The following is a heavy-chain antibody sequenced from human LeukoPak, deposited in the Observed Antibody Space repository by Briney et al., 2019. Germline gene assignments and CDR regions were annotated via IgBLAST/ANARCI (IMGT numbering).Heavy chain of an antibody. V-gene: IGHV3-48*03. CDR1: GFTFSSYE. J-gene: IGHJ4*02. D-gene: IGHD3-10*01. CDR2: ISSSGSTI. Sequence: PGGSLRLSCAASGFTFSSYEMNWVRQAPGKGLEWVSYISSSGSTIYYADSVEGRFTISRDNAKNSLYLQMNSLRAEDTAVYYCARGFRRYYGSGRHFDYWGQGTLVTVSS. CDR3: ARGFRRYYGSGRHFDY.